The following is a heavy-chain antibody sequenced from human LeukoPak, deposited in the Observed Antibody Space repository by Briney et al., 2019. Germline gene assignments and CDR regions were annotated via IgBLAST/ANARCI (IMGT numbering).Heavy chain of an antibody. Sequence: SETLSLTCAVYGGSFSGYYWSWIRQPPEKGLEWIGEINHSGSTNYDPSVKSRVTISLDTSRNQFSLKLNSVTAADTAVYYCAKSNGYGLVDIWGQGTMVTVSS. CDR3: AKSNGYGLVDI. V-gene: IGHV4-34*01. CDR2: INHSGST. CDR1: GGSFSGYY. J-gene: IGHJ3*02. D-gene: IGHD3-10*01.